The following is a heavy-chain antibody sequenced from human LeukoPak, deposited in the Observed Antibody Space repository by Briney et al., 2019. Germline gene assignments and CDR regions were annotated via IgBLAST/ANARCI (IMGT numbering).Heavy chain of an antibody. CDR3: ARVPTVGARDYYYYYMDV. CDR1: GFTFSSYW. D-gene: IGHD1-26*01. Sequence: PGGSLRLSCAASGFTFSSYWMSWVRQAPGKGLEWVSGINWNGGSTGYADSVKGRFTISRDNAKNSLYLQMNSLRAEDTALYYCARVPTVGARDYYYYYMDVWGKGTTVTVSS. V-gene: IGHV3-20*04. CDR2: INWNGGST. J-gene: IGHJ6*03.